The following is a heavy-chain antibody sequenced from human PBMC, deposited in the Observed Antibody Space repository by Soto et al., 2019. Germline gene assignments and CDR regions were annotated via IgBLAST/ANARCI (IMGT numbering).Heavy chain of an antibody. D-gene: IGHD2-2*01. CDR3: ARHYHQLLNYFDY. J-gene: IGHJ4*02. Sequence: QLQLQESGPGLVKPSETLSLTCTVSGGSISSSSYYWGWIRQPPGKGLEWIGSIYYSGSTYYNPSLKSRVTISVDTSKNQFSLKLSSVTAADTAVYYCARHYHQLLNYFDYWGQGTLVTVSS. CDR1: GGSISSSSYY. V-gene: IGHV4-39*01. CDR2: IYYSGST.